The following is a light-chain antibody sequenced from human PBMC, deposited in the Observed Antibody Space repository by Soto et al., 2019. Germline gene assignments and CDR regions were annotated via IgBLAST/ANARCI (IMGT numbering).Light chain of an antibody. CDR2: DVS. V-gene: IGLV2-14*03. J-gene: IGLJ1*01. CDR1: SDDIGDYDY. Sequence: QSVLTQPASVSGSPGQSITISCIGTSDDIGDYDYVSWYQQHPLKVPKVIIYDVSNRPSGISYRFSGTKSANTASLTVSGLQAEDEADYYCCSYTRLGTLIFGTGTKVTVL. CDR3: CSYTRLGTLI.